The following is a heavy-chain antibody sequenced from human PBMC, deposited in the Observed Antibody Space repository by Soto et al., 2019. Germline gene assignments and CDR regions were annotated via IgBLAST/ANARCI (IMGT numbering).Heavy chain of an antibody. D-gene: IGHD2-15*01. CDR1: GFTFSSYG. Sequence: GGSLRLSCAASGFTFSSYGMHWVRQAPGKGLEWVAVIWYDGSNKYYADSVKGRFTISRDNSKNTLYLQMNSLRAEDTAVYYCARDRFDCSGGSCYPRAAWYFDLWGRGILVTVSS. CDR2: IWYDGSNK. J-gene: IGHJ2*01. V-gene: IGHV3-33*01. CDR3: ARDRFDCSGGSCYPRAAWYFDL.